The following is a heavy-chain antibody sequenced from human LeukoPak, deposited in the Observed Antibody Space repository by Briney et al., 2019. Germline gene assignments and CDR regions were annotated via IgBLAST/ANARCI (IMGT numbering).Heavy chain of an antibody. CDR3: ARDRWYYYDSSDYYHDAFDI. CDR1: GFTFSNYD. Sequence: QPGGTLRLSCAASGFTFSNYDMSWVRRAPGKGLEWVSGINQSGDNTNYADSVRGRFTISRDNSKNTLYLQMNSLRAEDTAVYYCARDRWYYYDSSDYYHDAFDIWGQGTMVTVSS. CDR2: INQSGDNT. D-gene: IGHD3-22*01. J-gene: IGHJ3*02. V-gene: IGHV3-23*01.